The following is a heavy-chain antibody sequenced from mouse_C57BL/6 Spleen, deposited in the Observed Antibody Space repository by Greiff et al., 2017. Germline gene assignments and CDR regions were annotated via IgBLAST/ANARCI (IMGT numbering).Heavy chain of an antibody. J-gene: IGHJ4*01. D-gene: IGHD2-4*01. Sequence: LVESGAELARPGASVKLSCKASGYTFTSYGISWVKQRTGQGLEWIGEIYPRSGNTYYNEKFKGKATLTADKSSSTAYMELRSLTSEDSAVYFCARSGGLEGAVDYWGQGTSVTVSS. V-gene: IGHV1-81*01. CDR2: IYPRSGNT. CDR1: GYTFTSYG. CDR3: ARSGGLEGAVDY.